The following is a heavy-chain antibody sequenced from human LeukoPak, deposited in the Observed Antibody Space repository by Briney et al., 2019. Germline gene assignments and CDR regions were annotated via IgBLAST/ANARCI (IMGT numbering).Heavy chain of an antibody. V-gene: IGHV4-61*01. J-gene: IGHJ4*02. Sequence: SETLSLTCTVSGGSVNSGSYYWSWIRQPPGKGLEWIGYIYYSGSTNYNPSLKSRVTISVDTSKNQFSLKLSYVTAADTAVYYCARDTYNYDGSGYYYLDYWGQGTLVTVSS. CDR1: GGSVNSGSYY. CDR2: IYYSGST. D-gene: IGHD3-22*01. CDR3: ARDTYNYDGSGYYYLDY.